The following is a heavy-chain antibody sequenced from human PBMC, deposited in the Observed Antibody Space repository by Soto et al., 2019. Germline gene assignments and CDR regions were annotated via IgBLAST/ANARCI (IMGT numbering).Heavy chain of an antibody. CDR2: IYYSGST. D-gene: IGHD3-22*01. CDR3: ARRYYYDSSGLFWYFDL. V-gene: IGHV4-39*01. CDR1: GGSISSSSYY. J-gene: IGHJ2*01. Sequence: ASETLSLTCTVSGGSISSSSYYWGWIRQPPGKGLEWIGSIYYSGSTYYNPSLKSRVTISVDTSKNQFSLKLSSVTAADTAVYYCARRYYYDSSGLFWYFDLWGRGTLVTVSS.